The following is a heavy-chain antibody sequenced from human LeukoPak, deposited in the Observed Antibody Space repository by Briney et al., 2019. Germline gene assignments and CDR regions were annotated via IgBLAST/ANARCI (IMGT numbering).Heavy chain of an antibody. CDR3: ARPSGRDGYNWNFDY. D-gene: IGHD5-24*01. CDR1: GYSFTSYW. Sequence: GESLKISCKGSGYSFTSYWIGWVRQMPGKGLEWMGIIYPGDSDTRYSPSFQGQVTISADKSISTAYLQWSSLKASDTAMYYCARPSGRDGYNWNFDYWGQGTLVTVSS. V-gene: IGHV5-51*01. J-gene: IGHJ4*02. CDR2: IYPGDSDT.